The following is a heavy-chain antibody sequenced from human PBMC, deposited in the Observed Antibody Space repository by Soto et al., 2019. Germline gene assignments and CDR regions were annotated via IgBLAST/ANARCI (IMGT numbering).Heavy chain of an antibody. Sequence: GGSLRLSCAASGFTFSSYAMSWVRQAPGKGLEWVSAISDSDNSTYYADSVKGRFTISRDNSKNTLYLQMSSLRADDTAIYYCAPMGVWGKGTTVTVSS. V-gene: IGHV3-23*01. CDR2: ISDSDNST. J-gene: IGHJ6*04. CDR1: GFTFSSYA. CDR3: APMGV.